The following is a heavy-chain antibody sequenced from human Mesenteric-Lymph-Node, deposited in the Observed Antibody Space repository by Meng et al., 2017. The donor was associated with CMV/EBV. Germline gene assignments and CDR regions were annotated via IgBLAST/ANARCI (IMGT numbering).Heavy chain of an antibody. CDR2: IAHDGST. V-gene: IGHV4-34*01. Sequence: SETLSLTCAVYGGSFSGKFWSWIRQSPGKGLEWIGEIAHDGSTNYNPSLKSRVTISVDTSKNQFSLKLSSVTAADTAVYYCARVDFWSGYYAFDIWGQGTMVTVSS. CDR3: ARVDFWSGYYAFDI. D-gene: IGHD3-3*01. J-gene: IGHJ3*02. CDR1: GGSFSGKF.